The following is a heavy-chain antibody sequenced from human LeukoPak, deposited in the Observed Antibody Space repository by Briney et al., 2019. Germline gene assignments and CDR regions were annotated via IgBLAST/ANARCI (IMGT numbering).Heavy chain of an antibody. V-gene: IGHV3-23*01. CDR2: IRSGGVGT. D-gene: IGHD3-3*01. J-gene: IGHJ4*02. CDR1: RLTFSSYA. Sequence: GGYLRLSCAASRLTFSSYAMSWVRQAPGKGLEWVSGIRSGGVGTYYADSVKGRLTVTRDNSKNTLYLQMNSLRAEDTLVYYCAKDRRTTLYGEFDYWGQGALVTVSS. CDR3: AKDRRTTLYGEFDY.